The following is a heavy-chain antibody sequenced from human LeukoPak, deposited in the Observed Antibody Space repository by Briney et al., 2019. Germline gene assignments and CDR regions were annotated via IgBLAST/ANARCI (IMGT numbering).Heavy chain of an antibody. D-gene: IGHD1-26*01. CDR1: GGSISSYY. Sequence: SETLSLTCTVSGGSISSYYWSWIRQPAGKGLEWIGRIYTSGSTNYNPSLKSRVTMSVDTSKNQFSLRLSSVTAADTAVYYCARTTGSFYFYYYMDVWGKGTTVTVSS. CDR3: ARTTGSFYFYYYMDV. V-gene: IGHV4-4*07. J-gene: IGHJ6*03. CDR2: IYTSGST.